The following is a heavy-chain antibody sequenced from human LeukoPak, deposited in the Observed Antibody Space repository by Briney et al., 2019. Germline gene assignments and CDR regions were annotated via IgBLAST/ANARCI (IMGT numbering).Heavy chain of an antibody. CDR3: ARARYCSSTSCHQYNWFDP. CDR2: ISAYNGNT. Sequence: ASVKVSFKASGYTFTSYGISWVRQAPGQGLEWMGWISAYNGNTNYAQKLQGRVTMTTDTSTSTAYMELRSLRSDDTDVYYCARARYCSSTSCHQYNWFDPWGQGTLVTVSS. V-gene: IGHV1-18*04. J-gene: IGHJ5*02. D-gene: IGHD2-2*01. CDR1: GYTFTSYG.